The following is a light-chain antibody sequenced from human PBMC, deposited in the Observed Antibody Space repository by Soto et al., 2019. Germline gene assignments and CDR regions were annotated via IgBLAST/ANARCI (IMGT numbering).Light chain of an antibody. V-gene: IGKV1-27*01. J-gene: IGKJ3*01. CDR3: QKYNSVPPLS. Sequence: DIQMTQSPYSLSASLGDRVTITCRASQGISNYLAWYQQRPGQAPKLLIYAASTLQSGVPSRFSGSGSGTDFSLTISSLQAEDVGTYYCQKYNSVPPLSFGPGTTVDIK. CDR1: QGISNY. CDR2: AAS.